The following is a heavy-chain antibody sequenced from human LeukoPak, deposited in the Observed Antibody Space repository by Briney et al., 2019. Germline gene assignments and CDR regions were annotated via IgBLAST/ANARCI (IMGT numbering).Heavy chain of an antibody. V-gene: IGHV3-7*01. D-gene: IGHD5-18*01. Sequence: GGSLRLSCAASGFTFSSYWMSWVRQAPGKGLEWVANIKQDGSEKYYVDSVKGRFTISRDNAKNSLYLQMNSLRAEDTAVYYCARGPHLALDTDDAFDIWGQGTMATVSS. CDR1: GFTFSSYW. CDR3: ARGPHLALDTDDAFDI. CDR2: IKQDGSEK. J-gene: IGHJ3*02.